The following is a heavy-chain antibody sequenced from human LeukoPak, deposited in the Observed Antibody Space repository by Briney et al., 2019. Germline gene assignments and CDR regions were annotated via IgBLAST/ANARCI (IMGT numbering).Heavy chain of an antibody. V-gene: IGHV4-4*02. J-gene: IGHJ4*02. CDR3: ARDPHYYDSSGYGY. CDR2: IYHSGST. CDR1: GGSISSSNW. D-gene: IGHD3-22*01. Sequence: SETLSLTCAVSGGSISSSNWWSWVRQPPGKGLEWIGEIYHSGSTNYNPSLKSRVTISVGKSKNQFSLKLSSVTAADTAVYYCARDPHYYDSSGYGYWGQGTLVTVSS.